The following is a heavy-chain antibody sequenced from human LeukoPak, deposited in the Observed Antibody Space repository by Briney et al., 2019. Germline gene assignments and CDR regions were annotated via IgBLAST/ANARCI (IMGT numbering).Heavy chain of an antibody. CDR3: ARNFYASSGYYLDDFYFDF. CDR2: IYYSGST. V-gene: IGHV4-39*07. D-gene: IGHD3-22*01. J-gene: IGHJ4*02. CDR1: GASLISDTYY. Sequence: SETLSLTCTVSGASLISDTYYWGWIRQPPGKGLEWIGSIYYSGSTYYSPSLKSRVTMSVDTSTNQFSLKLISVTAADTALYYCARNFYASSGYYLDDFYFDFWGQGTLVTVSS.